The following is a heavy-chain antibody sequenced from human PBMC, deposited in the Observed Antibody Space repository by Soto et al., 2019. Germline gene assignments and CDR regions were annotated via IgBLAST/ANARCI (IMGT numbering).Heavy chain of an antibody. CDR2: IYWDDDK. CDR1: GFSLSTRGVG. CDR3: AHIGGSANYYPNYFDY. Sequence: QITLKESGPTLVKPTQTLTLTCTFSGFSLSTRGVGVTWIRQPPGKALEWLALIYWDDDKRYSPSLKTRLTITKDTSRNQVVLTMTNMDPLDTATYYCAHIGGSANYYPNYFDYWGQGSLVTVSS. J-gene: IGHJ4*02. V-gene: IGHV2-5*02. D-gene: IGHD3-10*01.